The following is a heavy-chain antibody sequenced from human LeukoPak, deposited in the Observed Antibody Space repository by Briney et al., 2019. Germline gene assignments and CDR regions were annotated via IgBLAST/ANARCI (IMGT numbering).Heavy chain of an antibody. V-gene: IGHV4-34*01. CDR2: INHSGST. D-gene: IGHD3-22*01. CDR3: AREKRLFFSGAFDI. J-gene: IGHJ3*02. Sequence: PSETLSLTCAVYGGSFSGYYWSWIRQPPGKGLEWIGEINHSGSTNYNPSLKSRVTISVGTSKSQFSLKLSSVTAADTAVYYCAREKRLFFSGAFDIWGQGTMVTVSS. CDR1: GGSFSGYY.